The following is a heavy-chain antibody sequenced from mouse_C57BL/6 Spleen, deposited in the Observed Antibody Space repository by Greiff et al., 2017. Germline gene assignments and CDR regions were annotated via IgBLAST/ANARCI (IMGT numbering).Heavy chain of an antibody. CDR3: ARDVTCYFEV. V-gene: IGHV5-4*01. CDR1: GFTFSIYA. J-gene: IGHJ1*03. Sequence: EVKLVESGGGLVKPGGSLKLSCAASGFTFSIYAMSWVRQTPEKRLEWVATISDGGSDTYYPDNVKGRFTISRDNAKNNLYLQMSHLKSEDTALYYCARDVTCYFEVWGTETTVTVSS. CDR2: ISDGGSDT.